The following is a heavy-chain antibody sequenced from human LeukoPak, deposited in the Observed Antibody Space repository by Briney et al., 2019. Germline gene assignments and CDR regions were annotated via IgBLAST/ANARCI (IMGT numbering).Heavy chain of an antibody. Sequence: SETLSLTCAVYGGSLSGYYWSWIRQPPGKGLEWIGEINHSGSTNYNPSLKSRVTISVDTSKNQFSLKLSSVTAADTAVYYCARGRDSGYDATNNWFDPWGQGTLVTVSS. CDR1: GGSLSGYY. D-gene: IGHD5-12*01. V-gene: IGHV4-34*01. CDR2: INHSGST. CDR3: ARGRDSGYDATNNWFDP. J-gene: IGHJ5*02.